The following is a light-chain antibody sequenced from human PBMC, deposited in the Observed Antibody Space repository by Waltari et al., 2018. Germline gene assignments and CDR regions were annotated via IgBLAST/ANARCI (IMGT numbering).Light chain of an antibody. CDR1: NSNIGDNP. CDR2: FTS. V-gene: IGLV1-44*01. J-gene: IGLJ1*01. Sequence: QSVLTQPPSVSGTPGQRVTISCSGSNSNIGDNPVNWYQQRPGTAPKLLLFFTSQRPSGVPDRFSASKSATSASLAISGLQSEDEADYFCATWDDSLSGFYVFGTGTTVSVL. CDR3: ATWDDSLSGFYV.